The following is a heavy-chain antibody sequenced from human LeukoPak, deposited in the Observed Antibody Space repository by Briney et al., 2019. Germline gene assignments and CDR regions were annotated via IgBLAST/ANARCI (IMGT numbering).Heavy chain of an antibody. Sequence: SETLSLTCTVSGYSISSGYYWGWIRQPPGQGLEWIGSIYYSGSTYYNPSLKSRVTISVDTSKNQFSLKLSSVTAADTAVYYCARGAGVLRFLEWSMTGGGRGYYFDYWGQGTLVTVSS. CDR1: GYSISSGYY. J-gene: IGHJ4*02. CDR2: IYYSGST. V-gene: IGHV4-38-2*02. D-gene: IGHD3-3*01. CDR3: ARGAGVLRFLEWSMTGGGRGYYFDY.